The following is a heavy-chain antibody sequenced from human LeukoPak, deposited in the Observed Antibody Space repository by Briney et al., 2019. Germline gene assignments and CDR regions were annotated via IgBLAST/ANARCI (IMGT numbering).Heavy chain of an antibody. Sequence: PGRSLRLSCAASGFTFSSYAMSLVRQAPGKGLEWVSAISGSGGSTYYADSVKGRFTISRDNSKNTLYLQMNSLRAEDTAVYYCAKDRSVVAVPRPDYWGQGTLVTVSS. V-gene: IGHV3-23*01. CDR3: AKDRSVVAVPRPDY. CDR2: ISGSGGST. J-gene: IGHJ4*02. CDR1: GFTFSSYA. D-gene: IGHD3-22*01.